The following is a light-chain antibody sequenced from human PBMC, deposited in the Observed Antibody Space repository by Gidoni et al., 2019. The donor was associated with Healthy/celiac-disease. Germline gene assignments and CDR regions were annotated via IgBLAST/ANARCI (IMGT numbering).Light chain of an antibody. Sequence: DIQMTQSPSSLSASVGDRVTITCRASQSISSYLNWYQQKPGKAPKLLIYAASRLQSGVPSRFSGSGSGTDFTLTISRLQHEEFANYYCQQSYSTPLTFGGGTKVEIK. CDR1: QSISSY. J-gene: IGKJ4*01. CDR2: AAS. CDR3: QQSYSTPLT. V-gene: IGKV1-39*01.